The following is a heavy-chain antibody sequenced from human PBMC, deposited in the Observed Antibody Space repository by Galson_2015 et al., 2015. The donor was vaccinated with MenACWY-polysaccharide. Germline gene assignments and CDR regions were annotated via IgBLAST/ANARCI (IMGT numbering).Heavy chain of an antibody. V-gene: IGHV4-4*07. J-gene: IGHJ4*02. CDR3: ARVEYNGYESHLEY. CDR1: RGSIRSYY. CDR2: ISTSGST. Sequence: SLTCTVSRGSIRSYYWSWIRQPAGKGLEWIGRISTSGSTTYNPSLKSRVTMSIDESNNQVSLRLTSVTAADTAVYFCARVEYNGYESHLEYWGPGTLVAVSS. D-gene: IGHD5-12*01.